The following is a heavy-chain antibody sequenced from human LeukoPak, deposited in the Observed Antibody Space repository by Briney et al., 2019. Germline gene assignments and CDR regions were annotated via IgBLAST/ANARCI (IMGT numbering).Heavy chain of an antibody. CDR2: IYYSGST. J-gene: IGHJ4*02. Sequence: SETLSLTCTVSDGSINHYYWSWLRQPPGKGLKWIGYIYYSGSTNYNPSLKGRVTISIDTSKNQVSLKLSSVTAADTAVYYCASLGGTYDYWGQGTLVTVSS. V-gene: IGHV4-59*08. CDR3: ASLGGTYDY. D-gene: IGHD1-26*01. CDR1: DGSINHYY.